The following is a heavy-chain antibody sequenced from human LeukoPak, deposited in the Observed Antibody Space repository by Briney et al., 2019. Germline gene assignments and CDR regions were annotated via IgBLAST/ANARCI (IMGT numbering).Heavy chain of an antibody. J-gene: IGHJ6*03. Sequence: ASVKVSCKASGYTFTGYYMHWVRQAPGQGLEWMGWINPNSGGTNYAQKFQGRVTMTRDTSISTAYMELSRLRSDDTAVYYCAREGTGPGWYRLLYGYYYYYMDVWGKGTTVTVSS. CDR3: AREGTGPGWYRLLYGYYYYYMDV. CDR2: INPNSGGT. CDR1: GYTFTGYY. V-gene: IGHV1-2*02. D-gene: IGHD2-2*02.